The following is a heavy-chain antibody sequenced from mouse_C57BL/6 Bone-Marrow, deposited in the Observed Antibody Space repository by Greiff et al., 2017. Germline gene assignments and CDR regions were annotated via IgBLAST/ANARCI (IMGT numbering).Heavy chain of an antibody. D-gene: IGHD2-4*01. CDR2: ISNGGGST. V-gene: IGHV5-12*01. CDR1: GFTFSDYY. J-gene: IGHJ4*01. Sequence: VQLKQSGGGLVQPGGSLKLSCAASGFTFSDYYMYWVRQTPEKRLEWVAYISNGGGSTYYPDTVKGRFTISRDNAKNTLYLQMSRLKSEDTAMYYCARHGMITTYYYAMDYWGQGTSVTVSS. CDR3: ARHGMITTYYYAMDY.